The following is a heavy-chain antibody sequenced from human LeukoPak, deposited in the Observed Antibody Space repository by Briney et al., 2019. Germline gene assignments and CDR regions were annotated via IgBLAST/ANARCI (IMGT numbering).Heavy chain of an antibody. CDR1: GFTFSSYA. D-gene: IGHD6-13*01. J-gene: IGHJ4*02. CDR2: ISYDGSNK. CDR3: AISSWGFDY. Sequence: PGGSLRLSCAASGFTFSSYAMHWVRQAPGKGLEWVAVISYDGSNKYYADSVKGRFTISRDNAKNSLYLQMNSLRVEDTAVYYCAISSWGFDYWGQGTLVTVSS. V-gene: IGHV3-30*04.